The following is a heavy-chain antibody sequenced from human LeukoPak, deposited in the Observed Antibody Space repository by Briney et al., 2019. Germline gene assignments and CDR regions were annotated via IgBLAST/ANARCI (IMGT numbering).Heavy chain of an antibody. V-gene: IGHV3-73*01. CDR1: GFTFSGSA. J-gene: IGHJ5*02. CDR3: TRQRSGAQFGFDP. Sequence: PGGSLRLSCAASGFTFSGSAMHWVRQASGKGLEWVGRIRSKANSYATAYAASVKGRFTISRDDSKNTAYLQMNSLKTEDTAVYYCTRQRSGAQFGFDPWGQGTLVTVSS. CDR2: IRSKANSYAT. D-gene: IGHD2-15*01.